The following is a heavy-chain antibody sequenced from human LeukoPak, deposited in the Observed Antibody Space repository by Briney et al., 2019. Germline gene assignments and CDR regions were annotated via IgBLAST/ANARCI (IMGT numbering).Heavy chain of an antibody. CDR1: GYTLTELS. CDR2: FDPEDGET. Sequence: GASVKVSCKVSGYTLTELSMHWVRQAPGKGLEWMGGFDPEDGETIYAQKFQGRVTMTEDTSTDTAYMELSSLRAEDAAVYYCAKDEPVEDAFDIWGQGTMVTVSS. J-gene: IGHJ3*02. D-gene: IGHD1-14*01. CDR3: AKDEPVEDAFDI. V-gene: IGHV1-24*01.